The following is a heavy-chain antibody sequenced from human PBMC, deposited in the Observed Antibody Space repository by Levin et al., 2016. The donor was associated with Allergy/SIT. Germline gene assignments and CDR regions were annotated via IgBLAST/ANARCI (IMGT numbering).Heavy chain of an antibody. CDR1: GYTFINYY. V-gene: IGHV1-46*03. CDR2: INPSGGST. Sequence: ASVKVSCKSSGYTFINYYIHWVRQAPGQGLEWMGTINPSGGSTSDAQKFHGRVTMARDTSTITVYMELSSLGSEDTAVYYCARDSSQTNTFGTPYAMDVWGPGTTVTVSS. D-gene: IGHD2-8*01. CDR3: ARDSSQTNTFGTPYAMDV. J-gene: IGHJ6*02.